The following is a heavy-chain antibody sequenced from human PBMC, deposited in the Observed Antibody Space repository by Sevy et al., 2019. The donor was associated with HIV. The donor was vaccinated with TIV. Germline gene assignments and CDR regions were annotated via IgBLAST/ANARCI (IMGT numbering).Heavy chain of an antibody. V-gene: IGHV1-69*13. Sequence: ASVKVSCKASGGTFSSYAISWVRQAPGQGLEWMGGIIPIFGTANCAQKFQGRVTITADESTSTAYMELSSLRSEDTAVYYCARKYYYDSSGYYGGWFDPWGQGTLVTVSS. CDR1: GGTFSSYA. D-gene: IGHD3-22*01. CDR2: IIPIFGTA. CDR3: ARKYYYDSSGYYGGWFDP. J-gene: IGHJ5*02.